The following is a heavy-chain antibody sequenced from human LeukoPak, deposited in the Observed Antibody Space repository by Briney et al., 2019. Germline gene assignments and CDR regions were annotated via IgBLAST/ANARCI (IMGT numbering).Heavy chain of an antibody. V-gene: IGHV4-59*01. CDR1: GDPMTPYY. J-gene: IGHJ4*02. D-gene: IGHD3-16*01. CDR3: ARDGRGGLFYYFDS. Sequence: SETLSLTCTVPGDPMTPYYWSWIRQPPGKGLEWIGYMSYSGDTRYNPSLKSRVTISVDASNNQFSLRLTSMTAADTATYYCARDGRGGLFYYFDSWGPGTLVTVSS. CDR2: MSYSGDT.